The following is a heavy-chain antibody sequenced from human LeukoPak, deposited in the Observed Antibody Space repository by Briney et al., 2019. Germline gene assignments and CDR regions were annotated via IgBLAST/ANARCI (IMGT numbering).Heavy chain of an antibody. CDR1: GFTFSSYA. J-gene: IGHJ5*02. CDR2: ISYDGSNK. D-gene: IGHD3-10*01. CDR3: ARDGVPPMVGRGEENWFDP. Sequence: PGRSLRLSCAASGFTFSSYAMHWVRQAPGKGLEWVAVISYDGSNKYYADSVKGRFTISRDNSKNTLYLQMNSLRAEDTAVYYCARDGVPPMVGRGEENWFDPWGQGTLVTVSS. V-gene: IGHV3-30*04.